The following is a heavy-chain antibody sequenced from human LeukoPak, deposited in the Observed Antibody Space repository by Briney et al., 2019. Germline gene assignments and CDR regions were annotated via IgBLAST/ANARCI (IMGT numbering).Heavy chain of an antibody. CDR1: GFTFSSYA. J-gene: IGHJ4*02. V-gene: IGHV3-23*01. Sequence: GSLRLSCAAFGFTFSSYAMSWVRQAPGKGLEWVSAISGSGGSTYYADSVKGRFTISRDNSKNTLYLQMNSLRAEDTAVYYCGGDYGDYEDFDYWGQGTLVTVSS. D-gene: IGHD4-17*01. CDR2: ISGSGGST. CDR3: GGDYGDYEDFDY.